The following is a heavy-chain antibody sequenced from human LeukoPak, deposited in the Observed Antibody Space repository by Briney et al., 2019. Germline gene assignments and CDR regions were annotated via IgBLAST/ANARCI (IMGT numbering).Heavy chain of an antibody. D-gene: IGHD3-22*01. CDR1: GGTFSSYA. Sequence: SVKVSCKASGGTFSSYAISWVRQAPGQGLEWMGRIIPIFGTANYAQKFQGRVTITTDESTSTAYMELSSLRSEDTAVYYCARGSTPERESRRYYYDSSSYPFDYWGQGTLVTVSS. CDR2: IIPIFGTA. V-gene: IGHV1-69*05. CDR3: ARGSTPERESRRYYYDSSSYPFDY. J-gene: IGHJ4*02.